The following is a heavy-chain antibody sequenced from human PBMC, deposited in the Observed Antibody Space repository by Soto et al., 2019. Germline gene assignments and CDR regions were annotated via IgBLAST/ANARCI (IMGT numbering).Heavy chain of an antibody. D-gene: IGHD1-26*01. V-gene: IGHV3-74*01. Sequence: EVQLVESGGGLVQPGGSLRLSCAASGFTFSIYWMHWVRQAPGKGPVWVSRIDNAGSSARYAESVKGRFTISRDNAKNTVYLQMNSLRAEYTAVYYCTRVGGSVSGMDVWGQGTTVTVSS. CDR2: IDNAGSSA. CDR1: GFTFSIYW. J-gene: IGHJ6*02. CDR3: TRVGGSVSGMDV.